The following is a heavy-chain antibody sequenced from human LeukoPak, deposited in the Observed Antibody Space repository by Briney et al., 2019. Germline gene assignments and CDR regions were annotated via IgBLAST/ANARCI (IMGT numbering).Heavy chain of an antibody. CDR1: GYTFTSYG. CDR2: ISAYNGNT. J-gene: IGHJ4*02. V-gene: IGHV1-18*01. Sequence: ASVKDSCKASGYTFTSYGISWVRQPPGQGLEWMGWISAYNGNTNYAQKLQGRVTMTTDTSTSTAYMELRSLRSDDTAVYYCARVGYGSGSRPRYFDYWGQGTLVTVSS. D-gene: IGHD3-10*01. CDR3: ARVGYGSGSRPRYFDY.